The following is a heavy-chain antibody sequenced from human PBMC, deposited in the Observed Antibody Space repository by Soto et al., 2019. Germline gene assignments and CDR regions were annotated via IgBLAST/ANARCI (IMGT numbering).Heavy chain of an antibody. CDR2: ISYDGGNT. J-gene: IGHJ2*01. CDR1: GFTFRSYA. V-gene: IGHV3-30-3*02. D-gene: IGHD2-21*01. Sequence: QVQLVESGGGVVQPGRSLRLSCAASGFTFRSYAIHWVRQAPGKGLVWVAVISYDGGNTFYAESVRGRFIITRDNSKNTVSLQMNSLRSDDTALYFCAKDRGDRYTAWGYFDVWGRGTPVTVSS. CDR3: AKDRGDRYTAWGYFDV.